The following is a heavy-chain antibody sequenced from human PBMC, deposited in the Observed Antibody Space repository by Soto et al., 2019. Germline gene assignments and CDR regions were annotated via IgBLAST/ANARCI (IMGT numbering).Heavy chain of an antibody. CDR1: GGSISSGGYY. CDR2: IYYSGST. J-gene: IGHJ3*02. CDR3: ASSPAYYYDSSGSDDAFDI. D-gene: IGHD3-22*01. Sequence: SETVSLTCTVSGGSISSGGYYWSWIRQHPGKGLEWIGYIYYSGSTYYNPSLKSRVTISVDTSNNQFSLKLSSVTAADTAVYYCASSPAYYYDSSGSDDAFDIWGQGTMVTVSS. V-gene: IGHV4-31*03.